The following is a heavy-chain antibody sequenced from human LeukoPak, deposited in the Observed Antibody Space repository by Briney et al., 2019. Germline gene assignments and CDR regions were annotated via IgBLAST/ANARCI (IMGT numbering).Heavy chain of an antibody. CDR3: ARARGVTSYMNV. Sequence: GGSLRLSCAASGFTFDDYGVHWVRQAPGKGLEWVSLITWDGVTPYYADSVQGRFTISRDNSKNSLYLQMNSLRAEDTASYTCARARGVTSYMNVWGERSAVTISS. V-gene: IGHV3-43D*04. D-gene: IGHD3-10*01. J-gene: IGHJ6*03. CDR2: ITWDGVTP. CDR1: GFTFDDYG.